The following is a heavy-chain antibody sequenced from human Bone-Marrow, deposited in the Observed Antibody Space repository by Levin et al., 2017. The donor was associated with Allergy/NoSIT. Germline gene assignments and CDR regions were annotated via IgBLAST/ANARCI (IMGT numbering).Heavy chain of an antibody. CDR3: ARGGVGPYYFDY. Sequence: GGSLRLSCAASGFTVSSNHMSWVRQAPGKGLEWLSFIYIDVRTPYADSVKGRFTISRDDSKNTLHLQMNSLRAEDTAVYYCARGGVGPYYFDYWGQGTLVTVSS. CDR2: IYIDVRT. CDR1: GFTVSSNH. D-gene: IGHD1-26*01. V-gene: IGHV3-53*01. J-gene: IGHJ4*02.